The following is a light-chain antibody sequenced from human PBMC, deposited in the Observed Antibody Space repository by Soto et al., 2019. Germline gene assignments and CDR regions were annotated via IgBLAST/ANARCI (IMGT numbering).Light chain of an antibody. CDR3: PQSYSTQRT. V-gene: IGKV1-39*01. CDR1: QSISSD. CDR2: AAS. J-gene: IGKJ1*01. Sequence: DIQMTQSPSSLSASVGDRVTITCRASQSISSDLNWYQQKPGKAPKVLIYAASTLQSGVPSRLSGSGSGKDLTLTISRLQPEDFETYYCPQSYSTQRTVGQGPKVHIK.